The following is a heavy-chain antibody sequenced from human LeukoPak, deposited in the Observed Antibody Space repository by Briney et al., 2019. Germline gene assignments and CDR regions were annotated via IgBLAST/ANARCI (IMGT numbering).Heavy chain of an antibody. J-gene: IGHJ4*02. Sequence: GGSLRLSCAASGFTVGSNYMSWVRQAPGKGLEWVSIIYRGGSTKYADSVKGRFTISRDTSKNTLYLQMNSLRAEDTAVYYCARLSANSSAYFFDYWGQGTLVTVSS. CDR3: ARLSANSSAYFFDY. CDR2: IYRGGST. CDR1: GFTVGSNY. D-gene: IGHD3-22*01. V-gene: IGHV3-66*04.